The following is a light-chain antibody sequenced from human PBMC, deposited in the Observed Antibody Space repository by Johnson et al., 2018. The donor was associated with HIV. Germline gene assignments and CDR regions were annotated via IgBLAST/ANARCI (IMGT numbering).Light chain of an antibody. CDR2: ENT. CDR3: GTGDTSLSPGGV. V-gene: IGLV1-51*02. Sequence: QSVLTQPPSVSAAPGQKVTISCSGSSSNIGNKYVSWYQQLPGTAPKLLIYENTKRPSGIPDRFSGSKSGTSATLGITGLQTGDEADYYCGTGDTSLSPGGVFGAGTKVTVL. CDR1: SSNIGNKY. J-gene: IGLJ1*01.